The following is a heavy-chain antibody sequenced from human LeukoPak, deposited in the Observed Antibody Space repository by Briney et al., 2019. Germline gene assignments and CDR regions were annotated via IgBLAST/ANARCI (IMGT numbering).Heavy chain of an antibody. CDR3: AREVGRFLEWLPTYYFDY. J-gene: IGHJ4*02. D-gene: IGHD3-3*01. CDR2: ISSSGSTI. CDR1: GFTFSSYE. Sequence: GGSLRLSCAASGFTFSSYEMNWVREAPGKGLEWVSYISSSGSTIYYADSVKGRFTITRDNAKNSLYLQMNSLRAEDTAVYYCAREVGRFLEWLPTYYFDYWGQGTLVTVSS. V-gene: IGHV3-48*03.